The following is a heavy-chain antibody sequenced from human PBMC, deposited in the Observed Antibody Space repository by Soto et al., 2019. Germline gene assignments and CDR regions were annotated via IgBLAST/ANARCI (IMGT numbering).Heavy chain of an antibody. CDR1: GFTFSSYG. CDR2: ISYDGSNK. V-gene: IGHV3-30*18. Sequence: GGSLRLSCAASGFTFSSYGMHWVRQAPGKGLEWVAVISYDGSNKYYADSVKGRFTISRDNSKNTLYLQMNSLRAEDTAVYYCAKASRGSGSHAFDIWGQGTMVTVSS. J-gene: IGHJ3*02. D-gene: IGHD3-10*01. CDR3: AKASRGSGSHAFDI.